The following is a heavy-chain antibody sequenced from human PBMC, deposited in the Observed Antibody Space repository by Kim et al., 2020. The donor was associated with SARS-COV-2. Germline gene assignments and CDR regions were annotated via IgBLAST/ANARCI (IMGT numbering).Heavy chain of an antibody. CDR3: AKGKGVIKGAFDM. Sequence: YADPEKRRLPISRDNSKNTLYLQMNSLRADDTAVYYCAKGKGVIKGAFDMWGQGTMVIVSS. V-gene: IGHV3-23*01. D-gene: IGHD3-10*01. J-gene: IGHJ3*02.